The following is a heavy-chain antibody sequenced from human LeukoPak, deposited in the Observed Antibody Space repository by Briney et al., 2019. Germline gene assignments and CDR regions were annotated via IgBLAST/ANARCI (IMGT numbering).Heavy chain of an antibody. D-gene: IGHD3-22*01. CDR1: GYTFTGYS. Sequence: GASVKVSCKASGYTFTGYSVHWVRQAPGQGLEWMGWFNPNSGGTHYAQKFQGRVTMTRDTSISTAYMELSRLRSDDTAVYYCARDPMIVVVPDAFDIWGQGTMVTVSS. CDR2: FNPNSGGT. V-gene: IGHV1-2*02. CDR3: ARDPMIVVVPDAFDI. J-gene: IGHJ3*02.